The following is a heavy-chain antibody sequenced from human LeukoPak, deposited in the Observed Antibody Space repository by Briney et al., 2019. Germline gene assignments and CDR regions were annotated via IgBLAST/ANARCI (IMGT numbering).Heavy chain of an antibody. D-gene: IGHD1-1*01. J-gene: IGHJ2*01. CDR3: ARAGVTNQLGETYWYFDL. V-gene: IGHV3-21*01. Sequence: GGSLRLSCAASGFTFSSYSMNWVRQAPGKGLEWVSSISSTSSYIYYAASVKGRFTISRDNAKSSLYLQMSNLGVEDTAVYSCARAGVTNQLGETYWYFDLWGRGTLVTVSS. CDR1: GFTFSSYS. CDR2: ISSTSSYI.